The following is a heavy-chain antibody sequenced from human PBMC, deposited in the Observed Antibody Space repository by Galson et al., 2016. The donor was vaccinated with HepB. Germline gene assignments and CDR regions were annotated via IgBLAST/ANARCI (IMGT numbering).Heavy chain of an antibody. CDR3: ARRVTGSGSDYGTFDS. D-gene: IGHD3-10*01. V-gene: IGHV5-51*01. Sequence: SGAEVKKPGESLKISCKGSGYSFTSYWIGWVRQLPGKGLEWMGIIYPGDFDIRYSPSFQGQVTISADKSVSTAYLQWSSLKASDTAMYYCARRVTGSGSDYGTFDSWGQGTLVTVSS. CDR2: IYPGDFDI. CDR1: GYSFTSYW. J-gene: IGHJ4*02.